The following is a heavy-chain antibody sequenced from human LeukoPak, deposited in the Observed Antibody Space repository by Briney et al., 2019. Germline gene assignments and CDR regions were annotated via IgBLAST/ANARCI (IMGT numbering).Heavy chain of an antibody. Sequence: GESLKISCKGSGYSFTSYWIGWVRQMPGKGLEGMGIIYPGDSDTRYSPSFQGQVTISADKSISTAYLQWSSLKASDTAMYYCARHVRGVYYSYYYGMDVWGQGTTVTVSS. CDR2: IYPGDSDT. J-gene: IGHJ6*02. CDR3: ARHVRGVYYSYYYGMDV. V-gene: IGHV5-51*01. D-gene: IGHD3-10*02. CDR1: GYSFTSYW.